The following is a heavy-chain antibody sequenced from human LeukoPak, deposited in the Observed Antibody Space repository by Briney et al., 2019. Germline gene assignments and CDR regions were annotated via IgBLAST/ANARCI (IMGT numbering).Heavy chain of an antibody. D-gene: IGHD6-19*01. V-gene: IGHV3-7*01. CDR1: GFRFSTFW. J-gene: IGHJ4*02. CDR2: INQNGGVK. Sequence: GGSLRLSCAASGFRFSTFWMSWVRQAPGKGLDWVANINQNGGVKHYVDSVKGRFTISRDNAKNSLYLQMTSLRADDTAVYYCAKVISSGPFEAFDYWGQGTLVTVSS. CDR3: AKVISSGPFEAFDY.